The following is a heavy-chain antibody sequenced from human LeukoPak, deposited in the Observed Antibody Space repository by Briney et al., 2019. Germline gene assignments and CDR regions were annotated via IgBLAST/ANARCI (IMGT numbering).Heavy chain of an antibody. J-gene: IGHJ3*02. CDR1: GFTFSSSA. D-gene: IGHD2-2*01. V-gene: IGHV3-20*04. Sequence: PGGSLRLSCAASGFTFSSSAMSWVRQAPGKGLEWVSGINWNGGSTGYADSVKGRFTISRDNAKNSLYLQMNSLRAEDTALYYCARAGGGYQLLLNAFDIWGQGTMVTVSS. CDR2: INWNGGST. CDR3: ARAGGGYQLLLNAFDI.